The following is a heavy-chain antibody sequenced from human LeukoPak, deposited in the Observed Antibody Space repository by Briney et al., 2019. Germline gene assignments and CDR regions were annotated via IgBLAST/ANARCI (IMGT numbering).Heavy chain of an antibody. Sequence: GGSLRLSCAASGFTFSSYGMHWVRQAPGKGLEWVAVISYDGSNKYYADSVKGRFTISRDNSKSTLYLQMNSLRAEDTAVYYCAKLVGIAAAGDDYWGQGTLVTVSS. CDR3: AKLVGIAAAGDDY. J-gene: IGHJ4*02. D-gene: IGHD6-13*01. CDR2: ISYDGSNK. CDR1: GFTFSSYG. V-gene: IGHV3-30*18.